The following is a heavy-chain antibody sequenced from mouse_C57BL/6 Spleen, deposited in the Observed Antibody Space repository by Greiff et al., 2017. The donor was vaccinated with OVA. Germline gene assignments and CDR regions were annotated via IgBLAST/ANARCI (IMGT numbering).Heavy chain of an antibody. CDR3: ARRRTMGAMDY. V-gene: IGHV1-58*01. CDR2: IYPGNGYT. CDR1: GYTFTSYG. Sequence: EVQLQQSGAELVRPGSSVKLSCKASGYTFTSYGINWVKQRTGQGLEWIGDIYPGNGYTEYNEKFKGKATLTSDKSSSTAYMQLSSLTSEDSAIYFCARRRTMGAMDYWGQGTSVTVSS. D-gene: IGHD1-1*02. J-gene: IGHJ4*01.